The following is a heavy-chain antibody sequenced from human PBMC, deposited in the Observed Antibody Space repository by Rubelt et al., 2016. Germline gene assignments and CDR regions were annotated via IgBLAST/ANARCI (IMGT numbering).Heavy chain of an antibody. CDR2: IFSSSSYI. CDR3: ASGFYDSSGDAFDI. Sequence: EVQLVESGGGLVKPGGSLRLSCAASGFTFSSYSMNWVRQAPGKGLEWVSSIFSSSSYIYYADSVKGRFTISRDNAKNSLYLQLNSLRAEDTAVYYCASGFYDSSGDAFDIWGQGTMVTVSS. V-gene: IGHV3-21*01. D-gene: IGHD3-22*01. J-gene: IGHJ3*02. CDR1: GFTFSSYS.